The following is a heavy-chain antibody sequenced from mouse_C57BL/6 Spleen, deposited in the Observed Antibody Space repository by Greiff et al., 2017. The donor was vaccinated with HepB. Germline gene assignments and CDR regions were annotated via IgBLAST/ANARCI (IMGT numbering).Heavy chain of an antibody. J-gene: IGHJ2*01. Sequence: EVQGVESGEGLVKPGGSLKLSCAASGFTFSSYAMSWVRQTPEKRLEWVAYISSGGDYIYYADTVKGRFTISRDNARNTLYLQMSSLKSEDTAMYYCTRDGGSSWGFDYWGQGTTLTVSS. V-gene: IGHV5-9-1*02. D-gene: IGHD1-1*01. CDR3: TRDGGSSWGFDY. CDR1: GFTFSSYA. CDR2: ISSGGDYI.